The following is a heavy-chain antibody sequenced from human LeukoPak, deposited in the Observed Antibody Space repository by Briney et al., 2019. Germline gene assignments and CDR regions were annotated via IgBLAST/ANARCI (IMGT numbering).Heavy chain of an antibody. CDR1: GGSFSGYY. V-gene: IGHV4-34*01. Sequence: SETLSLTCAVYGGSFSGYYWSWIRQPPGKGLEWIGEINHSGSTNYNPSLKSRVTISVDTSKNQFSLKLSSVTAADTAVYYCARYGVVGATHFAYWGQGTLVTVSS. CDR3: ARYGVVGATHFAY. J-gene: IGHJ4*02. CDR2: INHSGST. D-gene: IGHD1-26*01.